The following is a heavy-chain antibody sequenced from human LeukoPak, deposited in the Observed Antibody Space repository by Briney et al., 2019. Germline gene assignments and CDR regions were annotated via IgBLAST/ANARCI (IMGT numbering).Heavy chain of an antibody. D-gene: IGHD5-18*01. Sequence: SETLSLTCTVSGGSISGSNYHWGWIRQPPGKGLEWIGSMNYWGHLSYNPSLESRVTISVDTSKNQFSLKVSSVTAADTALYYCAPTYSYTGGGYDYWGQGTLVTVSS. CDR3: APTYSYTGGGYDY. J-gene: IGHJ4*02. V-gene: IGHV4-39*01. CDR2: MNYWGHL. CDR1: GGSISGSNYH.